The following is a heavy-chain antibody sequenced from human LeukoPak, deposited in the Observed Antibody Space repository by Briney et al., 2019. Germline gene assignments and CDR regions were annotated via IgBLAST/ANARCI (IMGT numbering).Heavy chain of an antibody. Sequence: SETLSLTCTVSGGSISSGGYYWSWIRQHPGKGLEWIGYIYYSGSTYYNPSLKSRATISVDTSKNQFSLKLSSVTAADTAVYYCARYPYLTGHFDYWGQGTLVTVSS. CDR1: GGSISSGGYY. J-gene: IGHJ4*02. CDR2: IYYSGST. V-gene: IGHV4-31*03. CDR3: ARYPYLTGHFDY. D-gene: IGHD1-20*01.